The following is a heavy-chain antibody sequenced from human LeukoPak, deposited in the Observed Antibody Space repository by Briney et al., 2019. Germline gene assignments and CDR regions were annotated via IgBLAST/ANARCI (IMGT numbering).Heavy chain of an antibody. CDR3: ARSLAGGSYSYYYYYYGIDV. Sequence: ASVKVSCKASGYTFTGYYMHWVRQAPGQGLEWMGWINPNSGGTNYAQKFQGRVTMTRDTSISTAYMELSRLRSDDTAVYNCARSLAGGSYSYYYYYYGIDVWGQGTTVTVSS. CDR1: GYTFTGYY. D-gene: IGHD1-26*01. V-gene: IGHV1-2*02. J-gene: IGHJ6*02. CDR2: INPNSGGT.